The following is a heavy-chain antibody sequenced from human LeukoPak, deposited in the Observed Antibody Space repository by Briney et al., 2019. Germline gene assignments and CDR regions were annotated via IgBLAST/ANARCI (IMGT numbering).Heavy chain of an antibody. Sequence: GGSLRLSCAASGFTFSSYWMSWVRQAPGKGLEWVANIKQDGSEKYYVDSVKGRFTISRDNAKNSLYLQMNSLRAEDTAVYYCARDLLQLWSILDYWGQGTLVTVSS. CDR1: GFTFSSYW. D-gene: IGHD5-18*01. V-gene: IGHV3-7*05. CDR3: ARDLLQLWSILDY. J-gene: IGHJ4*02. CDR2: IKQDGSEK.